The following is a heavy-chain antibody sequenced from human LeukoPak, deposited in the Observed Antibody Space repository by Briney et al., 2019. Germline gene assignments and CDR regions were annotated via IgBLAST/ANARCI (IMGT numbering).Heavy chain of an antibody. J-gene: IGHJ5*02. Sequence: ASVKVSCKASGYTFTSYYMHWARQAPGQGLEWMGIINPSGGSTSYAQKFQGRVTMTRDTSTSTVYMELSSLRSEDTAVYYCARAPPDCSGGSCYSSDWFDPWGQGTLVTVSS. V-gene: IGHV1-46*01. D-gene: IGHD2-15*01. CDR1: GYTFTSYY. CDR3: ARAPPDCSGGSCYSSDWFDP. CDR2: INPSGGST.